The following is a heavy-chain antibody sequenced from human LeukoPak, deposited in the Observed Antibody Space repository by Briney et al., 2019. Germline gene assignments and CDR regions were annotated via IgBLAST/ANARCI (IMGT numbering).Heavy chain of an antibody. D-gene: IGHD3-10*01. J-gene: IGHJ4*02. CDR2: IIPIFGTA. CDR3: AVWFGELGYFDY. V-gene: IGHV1-69*13. Sequence: SVTVSCKASGGTFSSYAISWVRQAPGQGLEWMGGIIPIFGTAKYAQNVQGRVTITAAESTSTAYVELSSRRSEDTAVYYCAVWFGELGYFDYWGQRTLVTVSS. CDR1: GGTFSSYA.